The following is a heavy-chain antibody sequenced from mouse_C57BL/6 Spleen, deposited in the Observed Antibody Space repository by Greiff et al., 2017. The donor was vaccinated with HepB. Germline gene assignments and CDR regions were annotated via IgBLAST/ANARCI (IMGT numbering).Heavy chain of an antibody. CDR3: ARGGLSAWFAY. D-gene: IGHD2-4*01. CDR1: GYSFTSYY. Sequence: LVESGPELVKPGASVKISCKASGYSFTSYYIHWVKQRPGQGLEWIGLIYPGSGITKYNEKFKGKATLTADTSSSTDYMQLSSLTSEDSAVYYCARGGLSAWFAYWGQGTLVTVSA. V-gene: IGHV1-66*01. J-gene: IGHJ3*01. CDR2: IYPGSGIT.